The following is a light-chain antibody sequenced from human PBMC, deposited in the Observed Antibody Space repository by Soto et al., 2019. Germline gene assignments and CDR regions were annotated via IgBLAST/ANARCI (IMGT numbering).Light chain of an antibody. Sequence: QSALTQPASVSGSPGQSIAISCTGTSSDVGGYDHVSWYQLHPGKAPKLMVFEVSNRPSGVSYRFSGSKSGNTASLTISGLQAEDEADYFCSSSSISTAYLFGTGTKVTVL. CDR3: SSSSISTAYL. CDR1: SSDVGGYDH. J-gene: IGLJ1*01. CDR2: EVS. V-gene: IGLV2-14*01.